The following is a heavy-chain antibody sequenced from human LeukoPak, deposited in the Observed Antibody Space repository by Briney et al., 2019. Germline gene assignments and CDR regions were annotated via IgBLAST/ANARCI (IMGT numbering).Heavy chain of an antibody. CDR2: INHSGST. CDR1: GGSFSGYY. Sequence: MPSETLSLTCAVYGGSFSGYYWSWIRQPPGKGLEWLGEINHSGSTNYNPFLKSRVPISVDTSKNQFSLKLSSVTAADTAVYYCARGLGFSIAARHNYYYMDVWGKGTTVTVSS. J-gene: IGHJ6*03. D-gene: IGHD6-6*01. V-gene: IGHV4-34*01. CDR3: ARGLGFSIAARHNYYYMDV.